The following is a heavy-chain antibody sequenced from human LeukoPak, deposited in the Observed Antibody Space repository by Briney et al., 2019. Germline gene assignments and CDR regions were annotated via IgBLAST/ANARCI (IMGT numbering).Heavy chain of an antibody. Sequence: GGSLRLSCTASTFTLNNYWMSWVRQAPGKGLEWVANIKQDGSEKYRVDSVKGRFTISRDNAKNSLYLQMNSLRAEDTTVYYCASRAGYTGSWSAFDYWGQGTLVTVSS. D-gene: IGHD6-13*01. CDR3: ASRAGYTGSWSAFDY. J-gene: IGHJ4*02. CDR1: TFTLNNYW. CDR2: IKQDGSEK. V-gene: IGHV3-7*05.